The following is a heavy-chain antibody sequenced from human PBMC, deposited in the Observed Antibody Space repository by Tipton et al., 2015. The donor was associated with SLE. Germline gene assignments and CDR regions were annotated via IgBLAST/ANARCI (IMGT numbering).Heavy chain of an antibody. J-gene: IGHJ4*02. V-gene: IGHV3-23*01. CDR2: ISGRGGTS. CDR1: GFTFSTYG. D-gene: IGHD2-21*01. Sequence: SLRLSCAASGFTFSTYGMSWVRQAPGKGLEWISTISGRGGTSYYSNSVRGRFIISRDNSRNTVFLQMNRLSADDTAVYYCAKDRYCGGGMCLRSYFDSWGQGTPVTVSS. CDR3: AKDRYCGGGMCLRSYFDS.